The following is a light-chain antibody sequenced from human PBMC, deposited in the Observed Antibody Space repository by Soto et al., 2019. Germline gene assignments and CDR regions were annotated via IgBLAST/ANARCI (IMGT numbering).Light chain of an antibody. CDR2: DAS. Sequence: DIQMTQSPSTLSASVGDRVTITCRASQSISSRLAWYQQKPGKAPKFLVYDASNLESGVPSRFSGSGSGTEFTLTISSLQSDDFATYYCQQYNSYSVTFGQGTKVEIK. CDR1: QSISSR. V-gene: IGKV1-5*01. J-gene: IGKJ1*01. CDR3: QQYNSYSVT.